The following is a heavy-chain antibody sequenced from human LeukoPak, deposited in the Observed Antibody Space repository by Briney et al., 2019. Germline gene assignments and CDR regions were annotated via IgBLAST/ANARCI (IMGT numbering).Heavy chain of an antibody. D-gene: IGHD5-12*01. CDR2: ISSSSSTI. CDR1: GFTFSSYS. J-gene: IGHJ4*02. Sequence: GSLRLSCAASGFTFSSYSMNWVRQAPGKGLEWVSYISSSSSTIYYADSVKGRFTISRDNAKNSLYLQMNSLRAEDTAVYYCARSDAEMATTLDYWGQGTLVTVSS. V-gene: IGHV3-48*01. CDR3: ARSDAEMATTLDY.